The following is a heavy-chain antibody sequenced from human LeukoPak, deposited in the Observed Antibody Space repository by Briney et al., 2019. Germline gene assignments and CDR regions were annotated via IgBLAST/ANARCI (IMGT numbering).Heavy chain of an antibody. CDR1: GYSFTSYW. CDR2: IYPGDSDT. J-gene: IGHJ4*02. CDR3: ARQYRDGYNSDFDY. V-gene: IGHV5-51*01. Sequence: GESLQISCKGSGYSFTSYWIGWGRRLPGKGLEGMGIIYPGDSDTRYSPSFQGQVTISADKSISTAYLQWSSLKASDTAMYYCARQYRDGYNSDFDYWGQGTLVTVSS. D-gene: IGHD5-24*01.